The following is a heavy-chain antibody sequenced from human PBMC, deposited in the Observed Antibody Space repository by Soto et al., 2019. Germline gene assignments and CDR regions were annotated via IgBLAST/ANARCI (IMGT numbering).Heavy chain of an antibody. V-gene: IGHV4-30-4*01. J-gene: IGHJ5*02. CDR2: IYYSGST. CDR3: ARGXXGXXXXXQYSNYAWFDP. CDR1: GGSISSGDYY. D-gene: IGHD4-4*01. Sequence: QVQLQESGPGLVKPSQTLSLTCTVSGGSISSGDYYWSWIRQPPGKGLEWIGYIYYSGSTYYNPSLKSRVTISVDTSKNQFSLKLSSVTAADTAVYYCARGXXGXXXXXQYSNYAWFDPWGQGTLVTXSS.